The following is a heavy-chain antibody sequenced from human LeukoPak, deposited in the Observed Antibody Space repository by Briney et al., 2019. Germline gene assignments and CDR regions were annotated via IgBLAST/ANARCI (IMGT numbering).Heavy chain of an antibody. CDR1: GGTFSSYA. V-gene: IGHV1-69*13. D-gene: IGHD6-6*01. CDR3: ARGGLEYSSSCHFDY. J-gene: IGHJ4*02. CDR2: IIPIFGTA. Sequence: SVKVSCKASGGTFSSYAISWVRQAPGQGLEWMGGIIPIFGTANYAQKFQGRVTITADESTSTAYMELSSLRPEDTAVYYCARGGLEYSSSCHFDYWGQGTLVTVSS.